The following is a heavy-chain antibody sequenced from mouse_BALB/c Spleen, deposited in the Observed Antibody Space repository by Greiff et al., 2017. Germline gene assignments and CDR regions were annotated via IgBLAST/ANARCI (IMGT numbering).Heavy chain of an antibody. CDR1: GFNIKDTY. CDR3: NAVYDYFDY. CDR2: IDPANGNT. V-gene: IGHV14-3*02. Sequence: EVQLQQSGAELVKPGASVKLSCTASGFNIKDTYMHWVKQRPEQGLEWIGRIDPANGNTEYAPKFQGKATMTADTSSNTAYLQLSSLTSEDTAVYYCNAVYDYFDYWGQGTTLTVSS. D-gene: IGHD2-3*01. J-gene: IGHJ2*01.